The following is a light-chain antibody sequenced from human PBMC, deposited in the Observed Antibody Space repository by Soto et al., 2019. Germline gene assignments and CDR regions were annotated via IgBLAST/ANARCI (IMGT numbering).Light chain of an antibody. CDR2: GNS. Sequence: QSALTQSPSVSGAPGQRVTISCTGSSSNIGAGYDVHWYQQLPGTAPKLLIYGNSNRPSGVPDRFSGSKSGTSASLAITGLQAEDEADYYCQSYDSSLSGYVFGGGTKLTVL. CDR1: SSNIGAGYD. V-gene: IGLV1-40*01. CDR3: QSYDSSLSGYV. J-gene: IGLJ2*01.